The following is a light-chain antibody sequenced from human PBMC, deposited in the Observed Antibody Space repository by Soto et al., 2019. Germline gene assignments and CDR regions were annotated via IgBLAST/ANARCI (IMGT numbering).Light chain of an antibody. V-gene: IGLV2-23*01. CDR2: EGS. CDR1: SSDVGSYNL. Sequence: LTQPASVSGSPGQSITISCTGTSSDVGSYNLVSWYQQHPGKAPKLMIYEGSKRPSGVSNRFSGSKSGNTASLTISGLQAEDEADYYCCSYAGSRYVFGTGTKLTVL. CDR3: CSYAGSRYV. J-gene: IGLJ1*01.